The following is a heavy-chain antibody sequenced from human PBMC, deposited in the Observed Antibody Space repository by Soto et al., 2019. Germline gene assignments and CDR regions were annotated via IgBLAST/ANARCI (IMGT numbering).Heavy chain of an antibody. V-gene: IGHV3-23*01. D-gene: IGHD1-26*01. CDR1: GFIFENFG. Sequence: LRLSCAASGFIFENFGMSWVRQAPGKGLEWISSISGSGSKKYYADSVKGRFTISRDNSKSTVYLELNNLSAEDTAVYHCAKNQGVELVPLATVDWFDPWGQGSVVTVSS. J-gene: IGHJ5*02. CDR3: AKNQGVELVPLATVDWFDP. CDR2: ISGSGSKK.